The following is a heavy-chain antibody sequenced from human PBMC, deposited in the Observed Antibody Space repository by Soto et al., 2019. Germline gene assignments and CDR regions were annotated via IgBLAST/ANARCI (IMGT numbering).Heavy chain of an antibody. CDR2: IYSGGST. Sequence: GGSLRLSCAASGFTVSSNYMSWVRQAPGKGLEWVSVIYSGGSTYYADSVKGRFTISRHNPKNTLYLQMNSLRAEDTAVYYCAREPHGAFDIWGQGTMVTVSS. CDR1: GFTVSSNY. J-gene: IGHJ3*02. V-gene: IGHV3-53*04. CDR3: AREPHGAFDI.